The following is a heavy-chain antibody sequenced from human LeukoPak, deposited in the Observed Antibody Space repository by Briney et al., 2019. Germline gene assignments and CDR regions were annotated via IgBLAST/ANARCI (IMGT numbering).Heavy chain of an antibody. D-gene: IGHD3-9*01. CDR2: INPNSGGT. CDR1: GYTFTGYY. Sequence: GASVKVSCKASGYTFTGYYMHWVRQAPGQGLEWMGWINPNSGGTNYAQKFQGRVTMTRDTSISTAYMELSRLRSDDTAVYYCAREFGGNYDILTALDYWGQGTLVTVSS. V-gene: IGHV1-2*02. CDR3: AREFGGNYDILTALDY. J-gene: IGHJ4*02.